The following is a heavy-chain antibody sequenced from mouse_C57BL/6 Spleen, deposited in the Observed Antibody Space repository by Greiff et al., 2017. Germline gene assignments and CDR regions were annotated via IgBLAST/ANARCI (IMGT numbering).Heavy chain of an antibody. D-gene: IGHD2-3*01. CDR3: AREGLYDGYYGFDY. CDR2: INPNYGPT. J-gene: IGHJ2*01. Sequence: VQLQQSGPELVKPGASVNISCKASGYSFTDYNMNWVKQSNGKSLEWIGVINPNYGPTSYNQKFKGKATLTVDHSSSTAYMRINSLTSEDSAVYYCAREGLYDGYYGFDYWGQGTTLTVSS. CDR1: GYSFTDYN. V-gene: IGHV1-39*01.